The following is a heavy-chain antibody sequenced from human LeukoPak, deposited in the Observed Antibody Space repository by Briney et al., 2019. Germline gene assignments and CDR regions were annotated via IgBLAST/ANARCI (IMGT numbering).Heavy chain of an antibody. CDR3: ARDQERGSYDY. V-gene: IGHV1-69*04. CDR2: IIPILGIA. D-gene: IGHD1-26*01. Sequence: SVKVSCKASGGTFSSYAISWVRQAPGQGLEWMGRIIPILGIANYAQKFQGRVTITADKSTSTAYMELSSLRSEDTAVYHCARDQERGSYDYWGQGTLVTVSS. J-gene: IGHJ4*02. CDR1: GGTFSSYA.